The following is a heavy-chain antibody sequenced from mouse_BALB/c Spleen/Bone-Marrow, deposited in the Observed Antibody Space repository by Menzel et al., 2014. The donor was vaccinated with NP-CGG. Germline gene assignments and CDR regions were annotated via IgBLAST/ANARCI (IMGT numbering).Heavy chain of an antibody. CDR1: GYAFTNYL. Sequence: QVQLQQPGAELVRPGTSVKVSCKAPGYAFTNYLIEWVKQRPGQGLEWIGVINPGSGGTNYNEKFKGKATLTADKSSSTAYMQLSSLTSDDSAVYFCARIYYGNYYWGQGTTLTVSS. CDR2: INPGSGGT. J-gene: IGHJ2*01. D-gene: IGHD2-1*01. CDR3: ARIYYGNYY. V-gene: IGHV1-54*01.